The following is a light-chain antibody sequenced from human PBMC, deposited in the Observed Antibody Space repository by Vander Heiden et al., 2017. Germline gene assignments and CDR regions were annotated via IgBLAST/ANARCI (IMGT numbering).Light chain of an antibody. CDR3: QQYGSSPPT. CDR1: QSVSSSY. V-gene: IGKV3-20*01. Sequence: ELTQSPGTLSLSPAARAPLPCRASQSVSSSYLAWYQQKPGQAPRLLIYGAASRATGIPDRFSGSGSGTDFTLTISRLEPEDVAVYYCQQYGSSPPTFGQGTKVEIK. CDR2: GAA. J-gene: IGKJ1*01.